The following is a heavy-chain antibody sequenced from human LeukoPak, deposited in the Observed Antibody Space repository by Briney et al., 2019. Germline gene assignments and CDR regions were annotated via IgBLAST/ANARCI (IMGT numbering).Heavy chain of an antibody. CDR2: ISYDGSNK. CDR1: GFTFSSYG. CDR3: AKAEGGLLTGYPDY. D-gene: IGHD3-9*01. V-gene: IGHV3-30*18. J-gene: IGHJ4*02. Sequence: GGSLRLSCAASGFTFSSYGMHWARQAPGKGLEWVAVISYDGSNKYYADSVKGRFTISRDNSKNTLYLQMNSLRAEDTALYYCAKAEGGLLTGYPDYWGQGTLVTVSS.